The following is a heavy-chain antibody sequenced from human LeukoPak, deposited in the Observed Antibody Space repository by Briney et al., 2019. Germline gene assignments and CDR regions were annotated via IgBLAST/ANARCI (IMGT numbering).Heavy chain of an antibody. V-gene: IGHV4-31*03. CDR3: ASGEGVRAGYFDY. D-gene: IGHD3-10*01. J-gene: IGHJ4*02. CDR1: GGSISSGVYY. CDR2: IYYSGST. Sequence: SQTLSLTCTVSGGSISSGVYYWSWIRQHPXKGLEWIGYIYYSGSTYYNPSLKSRVTISLDTSKNQFSLKLTSVTAADTAVYYCASGEGVRAGYFDYWGQGTLVTVSS.